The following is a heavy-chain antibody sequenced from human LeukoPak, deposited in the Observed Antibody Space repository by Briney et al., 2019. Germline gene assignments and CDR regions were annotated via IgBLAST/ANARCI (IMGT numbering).Heavy chain of an antibody. CDR3: ARLFHGSGWYYFDY. CDR1: GYTFTSYG. D-gene: IGHD6-19*01. V-gene: IGHV1-18*04. J-gene: IGHJ4*02. Sequence: GASVKVSCKASGYTFTSYGISWVRQAPGQGLEWMGWISAYNGNTNYAQKLQGRVTMTTDTSTSTAYMELSSLRSEDTAVYYCARLFHGSGWYYFDYWGQGTLVTVSS. CDR2: ISAYNGNT.